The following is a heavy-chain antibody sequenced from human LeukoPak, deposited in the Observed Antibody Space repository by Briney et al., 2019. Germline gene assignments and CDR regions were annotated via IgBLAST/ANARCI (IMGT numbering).Heavy chain of an antibody. D-gene: IGHD3-10*01. CDR3: ARDAGDFDLS. V-gene: IGHV3-21*01. Sequence: PGGSLGLSCAASGFTFSTYSMNWVRQAPGKGLEWVSSISGNSRYIYYADSVKGRFTISRDNAKNSLYLQMNGLRAEDTAVYYCARDAGDFDLSWGQGTLVTVSS. J-gene: IGHJ5*02. CDR2: ISGNSRYI. CDR1: GFTFSTYS.